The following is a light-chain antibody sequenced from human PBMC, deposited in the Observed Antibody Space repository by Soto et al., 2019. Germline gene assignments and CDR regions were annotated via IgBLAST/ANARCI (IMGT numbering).Light chain of an antibody. J-gene: IGKJ2*01. V-gene: IGKV1-5*01. CDR1: QSISSW. CDR3: QQYDTNSGT. CDR2: DAS. Sequence: DIQMTQSPSTLSASVGDRVTITCRASQSISSWLAWYQQKPGKAPKLLIYDASTLEGGVPSRFSGSGSGTEFTPTISSLQPDDFAIYYCQQYDTNSGTFGQGTKLEIK.